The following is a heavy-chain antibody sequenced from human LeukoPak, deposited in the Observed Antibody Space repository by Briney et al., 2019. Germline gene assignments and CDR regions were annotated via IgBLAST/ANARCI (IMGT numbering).Heavy chain of an antibody. CDR3: ASLLWFGEFSPFDP. V-gene: IGHV1-18*01. J-gene: IGHJ5*02. Sequence: ASVKVSCKASGYTFTSYGISWVRQAPGQALEWMGWISAYDANTNYAQKLQGRVTMTTDTSTSTAYMELRSLRSDYTAVYYCASLLWFGEFSPFDPWGQGTLVTVSS. D-gene: IGHD3-10*01. CDR1: GYTFTSYG. CDR2: ISAYDANT.